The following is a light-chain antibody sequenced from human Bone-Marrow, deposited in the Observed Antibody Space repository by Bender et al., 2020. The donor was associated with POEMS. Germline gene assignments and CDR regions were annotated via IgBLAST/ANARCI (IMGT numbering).Light chain of an antibody. J-gene: IGLJ3*02. CDR1: SSNIGAGYD. Sequence: QSVLTQPPSVSGAPGQRVTISCTGSSSNIGAGYDVHWYQQLPGTAPKLLIYGNTNRPSGVPDRFSGSKSGTSASLAITGLQAEDEADYYCTAYTTTRFSWIFGGGTRLTVL. V-gene: IGLV1-40*01. CDR3: TAYTTTRFSWI. CDR2: GNT.